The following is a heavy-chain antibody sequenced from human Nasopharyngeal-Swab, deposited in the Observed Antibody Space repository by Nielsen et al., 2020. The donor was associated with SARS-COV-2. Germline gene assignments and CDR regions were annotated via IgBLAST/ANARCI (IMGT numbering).Heavy chain of an antibody. CDR3: ARRQMGAHAFDI. J-gene: IGHJ3*02. CDR2: TYYRSKWYN. V-gene: IGHV6-1*01. CDR1: GDSVSSNNDA. Sequence: SQTLSLTCAISGDSVSSNNDAWNWIRQSPARGLEWLGRTYYRSKWYNEYAASVKSRVTINPDTSKNQISLQVNSMTAEDTAVYYCARRQMGAHAFDIWGQGTMVTVSS. D-gene: IGHD3-16*01.